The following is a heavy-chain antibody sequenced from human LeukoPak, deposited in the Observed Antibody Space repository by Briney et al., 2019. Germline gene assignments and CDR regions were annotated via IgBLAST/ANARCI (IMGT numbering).Heavy chain of an antibody. CDR2: INWNGGST. Sequence: GGSLRLSCAASGFTFDDYGMSWVRQAPGKGLEWVSGINWNGGSTGYADSVKGRFTISRDNSKNTLYLQMNSLRAEDTAVYYCAKGGYQPRPYWGQGTLVTVSS. CDR3: AKGGYQPRPY. V-gene: IGHV3-20*04. J-gene: IGHJ4*02. D-gene: IGHD2-2*01. CDR1: GFTFDDYG.